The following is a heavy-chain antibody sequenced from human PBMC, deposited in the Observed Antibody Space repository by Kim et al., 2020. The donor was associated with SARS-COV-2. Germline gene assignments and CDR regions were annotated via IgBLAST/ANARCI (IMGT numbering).Heavy chain of an antibody. J-gene: IGHJ4*02. CDR2: INRSGST. D-gene: IGHD6-6*01. V-gene: IGHV4-34*01. CDR3: ARVSIAGRHRYFDF. Sequence: SETLSLTCAVYGGSLSGFYWTWIRQPPGKGLEWIGEINRSGSTNYNPSLKSRVAMSLHKSQSHFSLNLTSVTAADTAVYFFARVSIAGRHRYFDFWGQGT. CDR1: GGSLSGFY.